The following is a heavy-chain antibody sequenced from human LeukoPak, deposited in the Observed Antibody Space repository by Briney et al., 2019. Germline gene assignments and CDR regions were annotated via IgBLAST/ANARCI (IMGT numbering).Heavy chain of an antibody. Sequence: PGESLRPSSAASGFTVSSNYISWVRQAPGEWLAWDSVIYSGGSTYYADSVKGRFTISRDNSKNTLYLQMNSLRAEDTAVYYCASWYCGGDCLGDAFDIWGQGTMVTVSS. J-gene: IGHJ3*02. CDR3: ASWYCGGDCLGDAFDI. V-gene: IGHV3-53*01. CDR1: GFTVSSNY. CDR2: IYSGGST. D-gene: IGHD2-21*02.